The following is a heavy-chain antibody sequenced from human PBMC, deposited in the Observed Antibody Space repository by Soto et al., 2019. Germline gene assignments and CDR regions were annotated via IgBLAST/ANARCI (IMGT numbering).Heavy chain of an antibody. V-gene: IGHV1-69*02. CDR1: GGTFSSYT. CDR2: IIPILGIA. D-gene: IGHD6-19*01. Sequence: QVQLVQSGAEVKKPGSSVKVSCKASGGTFSSYTISWVRQAPGQGLEWMGRIIPILGIANYAQKFQGRVTTTADKSTSTAYMELSSLRSEDTAVYYCARSYSSGWSGYYWGQGTLVTVSS. CDR3: ARSYSSGWSGYY. J-gene: IGHJ4*02.